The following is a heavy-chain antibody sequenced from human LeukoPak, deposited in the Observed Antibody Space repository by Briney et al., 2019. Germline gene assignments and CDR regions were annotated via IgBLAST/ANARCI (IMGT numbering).Heavy chain of an antibody. V-gene: IGHV3-30*02. J-gene: IGHJ5*02. CDR3: AKDTTPPKAGFDL. CDR1: GFTFSSYG. CDR2: IRYDGSNK. D-gene: IGHD1-14*01. Sequence: GGSLRLSCAASGFTFSSYGMHWVRQAPGKGLEWVAFIRYDGSNKYYADSVKGRFTISRDNSKNTLYLQMNSLRAEDTAVYYCAKDTTPPKAGFDLWGQGTLVTVSS.